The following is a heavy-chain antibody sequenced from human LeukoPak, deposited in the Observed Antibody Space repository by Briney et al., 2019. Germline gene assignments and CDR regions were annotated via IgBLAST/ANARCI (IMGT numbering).Heavy chain of an antibody. CDR3: AKLPRAAAPTDY. J-gene: IGHJ4*02. Sequence: GGSLRLSCVVSGFTFSNYAMTWVRQAPGKGLEWVSDIGGSGGTTYYADSVKGRFTISRDNSKNTLYLQMNSLRAEDTALYYCAKLPRAAAPTDYWGQGTLVTVSS. CDR2: IGGSGGTT. CDR1: GFTFSNYA. V-gene: IGHV3-23*01. D-gene: IGHD6-13*01.